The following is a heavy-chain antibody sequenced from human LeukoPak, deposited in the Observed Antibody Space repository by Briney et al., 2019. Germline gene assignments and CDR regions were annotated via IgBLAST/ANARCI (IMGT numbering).Heavy chain of an antibody. CDR3: AKGPLVVPAADNYFDY. Sequence: GSLRLSCAASGFTFSSYAMSWVRQAPGKGLEWVSAISGSGGSTYYADSVKGRFTISRDNSKNTLYLQMNSLRAEDTAVYYCAKGPLVVPAADNYFDYWGQGTLVTVSS. D-gene: IGHD2-2*01. J-gene: IGHJ4*02. CDR2: ISGSGGST. V-gene: IGHV3-23*01. CDR1: GFTFSSYA.